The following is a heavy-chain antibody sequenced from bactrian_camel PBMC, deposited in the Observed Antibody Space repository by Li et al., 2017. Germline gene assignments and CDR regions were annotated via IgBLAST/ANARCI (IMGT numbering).Heavy chain of an antibody. CDR2: IYADGSRT. D-gene: IGHD1*01. J-gene: IGHJ4*01. CDR1: GFTFSDYY. Sequence: VQLVESGGGLVQPGGSLRLSCVGSGFTFSDYYMSWVRQAPGQHLQWVSSIYADGSRTDYHWSVKGRFTISRDNAKNTVYLQMNSLQSEDTALYYCAKGLYSTADAVGYRVRGQGTQVTVS. V-gene: IGHV3-2*01.